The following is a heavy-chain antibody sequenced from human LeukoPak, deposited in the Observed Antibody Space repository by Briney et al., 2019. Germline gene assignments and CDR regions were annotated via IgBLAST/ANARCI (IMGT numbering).Heavy chain of an antibody. J-gene: IGHJ5*02. CDR2: IKEDGSEK. V-gene: IGHV3-7*01. Sequence: GGALRLSCAASGFTFSSYWMTWVRQAPGKGLEWVANIKEDGSEKYYVDSMKGRITISRDNAKNSLYLQMNSLRAEDTAVYYCARGQGVAAAGLGWFDNWGQGTLVTVSS. CDR3: ARGQGVAAAGLGWFDN. CDR1: GFTFSSYW. D-gene: IGHD6-13*01.